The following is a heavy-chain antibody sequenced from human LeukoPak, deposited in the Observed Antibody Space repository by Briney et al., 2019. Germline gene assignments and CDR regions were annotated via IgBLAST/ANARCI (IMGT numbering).Heavy chain of an antibody. V-gene: IGHV1-3*01. CDR1: GYTFTSYA. J-gene: IGHJ6*02. Sequence: ASVKVSCKASGYTFTSYAMHWVRQAPGQRLEWMGWSNAGDGNTKYSQEFQGRVTITRDTSASTAYMELSSLTSEDTAVYYCARGHSGGYYYYGMDVWGQGTTVTVSS. CDR3: ARGHSGGYYYYGMDV. CDR2: SNAGDGNT. D-gene: IGHD2-15*01.